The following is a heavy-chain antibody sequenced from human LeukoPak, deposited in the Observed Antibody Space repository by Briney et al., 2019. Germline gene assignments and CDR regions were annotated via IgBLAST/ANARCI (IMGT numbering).Heavy chain of an antibody. CDR1: GGSFSGFY. V-gene: IGHV4-34*01. Sequence: SETLSLTCAVNGGSFSGFYWSWIRQPPGKGLEWIGEINHSGSTNYNPSLKSRVTISVDTSKNQFSLKLSSVTAADTAVYYCARLIPVWGSYRFDAFDIWGQGTMVTVSS. D-gene: IGHD3-16*02. CDR2: INHSGST. CDR3: ARLIPVWGSYRFDAFDI. J-gene: IGHJ3*02.